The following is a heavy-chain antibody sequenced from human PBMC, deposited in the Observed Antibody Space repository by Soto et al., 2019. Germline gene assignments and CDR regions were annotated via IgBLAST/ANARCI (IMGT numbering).Heavy chain of an antibody. CDR2: IMPIFGSA. V-gene: IGHV1-69*13. J-gene: IGHJ4*02. CDR1: GGTFSRNT. CDR3: ARQFDSDTTGYYYAY. Sequence: SVKVSCKASGGTFSRNTISWVRQAPGQGLEWMGGIMPIFGSANYAQKFQGRVTITADENTRTVYMELSRLRSEDTAVYYCARQFDSDTTGYYYAYWGQGTLVTVSS. D-gene: IGHD3-22*01.